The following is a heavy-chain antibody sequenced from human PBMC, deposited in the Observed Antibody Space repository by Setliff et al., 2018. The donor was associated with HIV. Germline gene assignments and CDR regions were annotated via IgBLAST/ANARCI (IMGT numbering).Heavy chain of an antibody. Sequence: SETLSLTCAVYGGSFSGYYWNWIRQPPGKGLEWIGYIYYSGGTNYNPSLKSRVTISVDRSKNQFSLNVTSVTAADTAVYYCARIPQLLDYAMDVWGQGTTVTVSS. CDR1: GGSFSGYY. J-gene: IGHJ6*02. CDR3: ARIPQLLDYAMDV. D-gene: IGHD2-2*01. V-gene: IGHV4-34*11. CDR2: IYYSGGT.